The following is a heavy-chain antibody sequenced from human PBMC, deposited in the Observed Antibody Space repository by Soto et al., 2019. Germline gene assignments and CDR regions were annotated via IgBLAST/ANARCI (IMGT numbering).Heavy chain of an antibody. CDR3: ARVRPLGSGSYPLFDL. CDR1: GGYMSSEYN. V-gene: IGHV4-30-4*01. J-gene: IGHJ4*02. D-gene: IGHD3-10*01. Sequence: SVIMSLTCPVSGGYMSSEYNWSWAHQHPWKGLEWIGYIYYSGSTYYKPSLKSRVTISVDTSKNQFSLKLSSVTAADTAVYDCARVRPLGSGSYPLFDLGGTGTLVT. CDR2: IYYSGST.